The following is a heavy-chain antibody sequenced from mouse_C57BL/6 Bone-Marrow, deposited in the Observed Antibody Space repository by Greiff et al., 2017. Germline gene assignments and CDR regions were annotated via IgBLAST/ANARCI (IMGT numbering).Heavy chain of an antibody. V-gene: IGHV1-62-2*01. CDR3: ARHEDDWGNWYFDV. D-gene: IGHD4-1*01. J-gene: IGHJ1*03. Sequence: QVHVKQSGAELVKPGASVKLSCKASGYTFTEYTIHWVKQRSGQGLEWIGWFYPGSGSIKYNEKFKDKATLTADKSSSTVYMELSRLTSAVSAVYCCARHEDDWGNWYFDVWGTGTTVTVSS. CDR1: GYTFTEYT. CDR2: FYPGSGSI.